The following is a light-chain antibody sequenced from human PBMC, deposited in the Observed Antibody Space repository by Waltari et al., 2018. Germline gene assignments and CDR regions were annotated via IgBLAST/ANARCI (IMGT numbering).Light chain of an antibody. CDR3: NSYTGSSSWV. V-gene: IGLV2-14*01. CDR2: YVF. Sequence: QSALTQPASVSGSPGQSITISCTGPSSDVGFYNYVSWYQQHPAQAPKLIIYYVFERPSGVSNRFSGSKSGNTASLTISGLLAEDEADYYCNSYTGSSSWVFGGGTKLTVL. J-gene: IGLJ3*02. CDR1: SSDVGFYNY.